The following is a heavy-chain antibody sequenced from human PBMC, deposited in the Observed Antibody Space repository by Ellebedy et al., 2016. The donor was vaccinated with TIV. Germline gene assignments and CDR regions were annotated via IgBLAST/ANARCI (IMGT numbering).Heavy chain of an antibody. CDR3: ARDSGFGVDTPY. V-gene: IGHV3-53*01. Sequence: GGSLRLXXAASGFTVSATYMSWVRQVPGKGLEWVSIIYPDDRTFYAGFARGRFSISRDKSKNTLYLQMNSLRADDTAVYYCARDSGFGVDTPYWGQGTPVTVSS. D-gene: IGHD3-3*01. CDR2: IYPDDRT. CDR1: GFTVSATY. J-gene: IGHJ4*02.